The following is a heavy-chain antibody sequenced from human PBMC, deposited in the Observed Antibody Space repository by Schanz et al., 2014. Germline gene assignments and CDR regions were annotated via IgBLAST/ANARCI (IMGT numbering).Heavy chain of an antibody. J-gene: IGHJ6*02. D-gene: IGHD1-26*01. Sequence: VQLVESGGGLIQPGGSLRLSCVASGFTVSRNYMSWVRQAPGKGLEWGAVVCYDGSKKYYADSVKGRFTTSRDNSKNTMYLQMNSLRAEDTAVYYCVKDLQRELLRDDHYYGMDVWGQGTTVTVSS. CDR2: VCYDGSKK. V-gene: IGHV3-33*06. CDR1: GFTVSRNY. CDR3: VKDLQRELLRDDHYYGMDV.